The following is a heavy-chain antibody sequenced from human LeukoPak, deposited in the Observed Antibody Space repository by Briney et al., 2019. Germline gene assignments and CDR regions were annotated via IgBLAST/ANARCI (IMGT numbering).Heavy chain of an antibody. J-gene: IGHJ6*02. D-gene: IGHD2-15*01. CDR1: GFTFSSYA. CDR2: ISYDGSNK. Sequence: GGSLRLSCAASGFTFSSYAMHWVRQAPGKGLEWVAVISYDGSNKYYADSVKGRFTISRDNSKNTLYLQMNSLRAEDTAVYYCARDLLLGIHGLYYYYYGMDVWGQGTTVTVSS. V-gene: IGHV3-30-3*01. CDR3: ARDLLLGIHGLYYYYYGMDV.